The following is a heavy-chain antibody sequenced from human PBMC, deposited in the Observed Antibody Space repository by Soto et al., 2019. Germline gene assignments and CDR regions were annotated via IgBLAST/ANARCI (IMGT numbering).Heavy chain of an antibody. CDR1: GGTFSSYA. V-gene: IGHV1-69*12. Sequence: QVQLVQSGAEVKKPGSSVKVSCKASGGTFSSYAISWLRQAPGQGLEWMGGIIPIFGTANYAQKFQGRVTITADESTSTAYMELSSLRSEDTAVYYCARDGPSLYDILTGYPLDVWGQGTTVTVSS. J-gene: IGHJ6*02. CDR2: IIPIFGTA. D-gene: IGHD3-9*01. CDR3: ARDGPSLYDILTGYPLDV.